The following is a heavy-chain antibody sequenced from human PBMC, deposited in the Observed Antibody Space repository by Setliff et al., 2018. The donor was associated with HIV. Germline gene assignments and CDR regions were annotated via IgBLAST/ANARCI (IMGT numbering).Heavy chain of an antibody. D-gene: IGHD3-22*01. J-gene: IGHJ4*02. CDR2: IYYSGST. CDR1: GGSISSGRYY. Sequence: SETLSLTCTVSGGSISSGRYYRGWIRQPPGKGLEWIGSIYYSGSTYYNPSLKSRVTISVDTSKNHFSLKLSSVTAADTAVYYCARSGLTYYYDSSGYWDWGQGTQVTVSS. V-gene: IGHV4-39*02. CDR3: ARSGLTYYYDSSGYWD.